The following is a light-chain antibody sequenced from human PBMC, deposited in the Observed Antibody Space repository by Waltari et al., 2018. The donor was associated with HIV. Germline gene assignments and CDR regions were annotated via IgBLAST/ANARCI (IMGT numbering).Light chain of an antibody. CDR3: QQANNFPHS. V-gene: IGKV1-12*01. J-gene: IGKJ2*03. Sequence: DTQLTQSPSSVSAPVGDRVTITRRARQSIGTSVAWYQQKPDRTPKLLVVEAARLQTGVPSRFSGSGSGTEFTLTLTSLEPEYLATYYCQQANNFPHSFGQGN. CDR1: QSIGTS. CDR2: EAA.